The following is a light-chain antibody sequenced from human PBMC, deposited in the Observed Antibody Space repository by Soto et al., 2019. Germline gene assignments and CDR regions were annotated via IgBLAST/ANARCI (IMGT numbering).Light chain of an antibody. CDR1: QSVSSY. CDR2: DAS. V-gene: IGKV3-11*01. CDR3: QQRSKWPST. J-gene: IGKJ4*01. Sequence: EIVLTQSPVTLSLSPGERATLSCRASQSVSSYLAWYQQKPGQAPRLLIYDASKRATGIPARFSGSGSETVFTFPFSSLEPEDFAVYYCQQRSKWPSTFGGGTKVDIK.